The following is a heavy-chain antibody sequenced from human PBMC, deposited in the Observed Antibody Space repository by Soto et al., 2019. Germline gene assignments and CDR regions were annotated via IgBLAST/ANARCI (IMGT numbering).Heavy chain of an antibody. J-gene: IGHJ2*01. CDR3: ARGYCSGGSCYFSGAYWYFDL. Sequence: QVQLVQSGAEVKKPGSSVKVSCTASGGTFSSYAISWVRQAPGQGLEWMGGIIPIFGTANYAQKFQGRVTITADESTSTAYMELSSLRSEDTAVYYCARGYCSGGSCYFSGAYWYFDLWGRGTLVTVSS. CDR2: IIPIFGTA. D-gene: IGHD2-15*01. V-gene: IGHV1-69*01. CDR1: GGTFSSYA.